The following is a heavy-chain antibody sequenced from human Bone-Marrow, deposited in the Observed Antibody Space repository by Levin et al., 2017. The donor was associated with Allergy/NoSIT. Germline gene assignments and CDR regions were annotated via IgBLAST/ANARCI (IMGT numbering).Heavy chain of an antibody. J-gene: IGHJ4*02. CDR1: GFTFSSYS. CDR2: ISSSSSTI. D-gene: IGHD2-15*01. CDR3: ARDQKSWGGVVAATTFDY. Sequence: PGESLKISCAASGFTFSSYSMNWVRQAPGKGLEWVSYISSSSSTIYYADSVKGRFTISRDNAKNSLYLQMNSLRDEDTAVYYCARDQKSWGGVVAATTFDYWGQGTLVTVSS. V-gene: IGHV3-48*02.